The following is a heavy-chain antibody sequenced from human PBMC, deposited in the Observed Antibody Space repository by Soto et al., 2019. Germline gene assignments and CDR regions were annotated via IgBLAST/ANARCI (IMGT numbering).Heavy chain of an antibody. V-gene: IGHV1-2*02. CDR2: IDSKSGGT. D-gene: IGHD4-17*01. CDR3: ARDADDYGGTNWFDP. J-gene: IGHJ5*02. Sequence: VNFSRKSTGYSFTWHYVDWGRQAPGQGLEWMGWIDSKSGGTNYAQNFQGRVTITRDTSISTAYMDLSSLTSDDTAVYYCARDADDYGGTNWFDPWGQRALVT. CDR1: GYSFTWHY.